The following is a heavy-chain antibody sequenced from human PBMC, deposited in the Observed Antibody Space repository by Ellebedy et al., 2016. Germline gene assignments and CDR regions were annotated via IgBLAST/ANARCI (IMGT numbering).Heavy chain of an antibody. V-gene: IGHV4-38-2*02. Sequence: SETLSLXXTVSGYSISSGYYWCWIRQPPGKGLEWIGSIYYSGSTYYNPSLKSRVTISVDTSKNQFSLKLNSVTAADTAVYYCARERTDIWGQGTMVTVSS. J-gene: IGHJ3*02. CDR3: ARERTDI. CDR2: IYYSGST. CDR1: GYSISSGYY.